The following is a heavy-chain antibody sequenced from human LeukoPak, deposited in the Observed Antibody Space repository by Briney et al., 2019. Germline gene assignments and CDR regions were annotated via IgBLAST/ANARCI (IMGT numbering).Heavy chain of an antibody. Sequence: ASVKVSCRASGYTFTSYGISWVRQAPGQGLEWMGIINPSGGSTSYAQKFQGRVTMTRDTSTSTVYMELSSLRSEDTAVYYCARDGARSGSYYYFDYWGQGTLVTVSS. D-gene: IGHD1-26*01. V-gene: IGHV1-46*01. CDR1: GYTFTSYG. CDR3: ARDGARSGSYYYFDY. J-gene: IGHJ4*02. CDR2: INPSGGST.